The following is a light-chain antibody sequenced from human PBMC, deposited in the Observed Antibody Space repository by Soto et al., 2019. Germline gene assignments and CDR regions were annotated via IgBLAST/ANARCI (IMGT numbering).Light chain of an antibody. CDR1: QGISSY. V-gene: IGKV1-9*01. CDR3: QHSWT. Sequence: IQLTQSPSSLSASVGDRVTITCRASQGISSYLAWYHQKPGKAPKLLIYAASTLQSGVPSRFSGSGSGTDFSLPLGSLEPEDFATYYCQHSWTFGQGTKVEIK. CDR2: AAS. J-gene: IGKJ1*01.